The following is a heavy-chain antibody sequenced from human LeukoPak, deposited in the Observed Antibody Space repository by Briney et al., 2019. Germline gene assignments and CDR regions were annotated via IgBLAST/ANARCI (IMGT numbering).Heavy chain of an antibody. V-gene: IGHV1-69*13. CDR1: GGTISSYA. Sequence: SVKVSCKASGGTISSYAISWVRQAPGQGLEWMGGIIPIFGTANYAQKFQGRVTITADESTSTAYMELSSLRSEDTAVYYCGKLGDFWSGYWMDVWGKGTTVTVSS. CDR2: IIPIFGTA. J-gene: IGHJ6*04. CDR3: GKLGDFWSGYWMDV. D-gene: IGHD3-3*01.